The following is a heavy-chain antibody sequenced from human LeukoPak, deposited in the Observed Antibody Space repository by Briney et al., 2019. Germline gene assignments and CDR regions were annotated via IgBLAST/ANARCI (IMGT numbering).Heavy chain of an antibody. V-gene: IGHV3-33*01. D-gene: IGHD5-18*01. CDR3: ARATAMVPKHYFDY. CDR1: GFTFSSYG. Sequence: GGSLRLSCAASGFTFSSYGMHWVRKAPGKGLEWVAVIWYDGSNKYYADSVKGRFTISRDNSKNTLYLQMNSLRAEDTAVYYCARATAMVPKHYFDYWGQGTLVTVSS. J-gene: IGHJ4*02. CDR2: IWYDGSNK.